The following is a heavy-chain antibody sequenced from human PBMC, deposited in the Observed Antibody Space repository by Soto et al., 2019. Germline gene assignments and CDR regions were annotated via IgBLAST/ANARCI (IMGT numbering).Heavy chain of an antibody. D-gene: IGHD6-13*01. CDR1: GFTFSRYG. CDR2: ISYDGSNK. J-gene: IGHJ4*02. V-gene: IGHV3-30*18. Sequence: QVQLVESGGGVVQPGRSLRLSCAASGFTFSRYGMHWVRQAPGKGLEWVAVISYDGSNKYYADSVKGRFTISRDNSKNTLYLQMNSLRAEDTAVYYCAKETHSSSAYWGQGTLVTVSS. CDR3: AKETHSSSAY.